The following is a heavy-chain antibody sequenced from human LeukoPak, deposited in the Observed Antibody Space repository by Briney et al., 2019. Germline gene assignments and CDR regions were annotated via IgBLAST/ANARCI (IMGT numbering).Heavy chain of an antibody. CDR1: GFSFSNYG. D-gene: IGHD6-13*01. V-gene: IGHV3-30*02. Sequence: GGSLRLSCAASGFSFSNYGMQWVRQAPGKGLEWVAFIQYDGSNKYYADSVKGRFTISRDNAKNSLYLQMNSLRAEDTALYYCARDRYGVAAEGNWFDPWGQGTLVTVSS. CDR3: ARDRYGVAAEGNWFDP. CDR2: IQYDGSNK. J-gene: IGHJ5*02.